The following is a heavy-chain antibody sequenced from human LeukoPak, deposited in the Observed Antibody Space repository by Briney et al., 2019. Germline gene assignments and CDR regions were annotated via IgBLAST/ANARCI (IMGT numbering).Heavy chain of an antibody. J-gene: IGHJ6*02. V-gene: IGHV3-21*04. CDR3: AKALSNYDFWSGYSYYYYYGMDV. D-gene: IGHD3-3*01. CDR1: GFTFSNYN. Sequence: GGSLRLSCAASGFTFSNYNMNWVRQAPGKGLEWVSSISSSSSYIYYADSVKGRFTISRDNSKNTLYLQMNSLRAEDTAVYYCAKALSNYDFWSGYSYYYYYGMDVWGQGTTVTVSS. CDR2: ISSSSSYI.